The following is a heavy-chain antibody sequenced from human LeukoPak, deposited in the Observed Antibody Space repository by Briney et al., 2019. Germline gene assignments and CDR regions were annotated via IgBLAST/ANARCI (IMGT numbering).Heavy chain of an antibody. CDR2: IRYDGSNK. J-gene: IGHJ4*02. CDR3: AKDLGYSSSYNITLLDY. V-gene: IGHV3-30*02. CDR1: GFTFSSYG. D-gene: IGHD6-6*01. Sequence: GGSLRLSCAASGFTFSSYGVHWVRQAPGKGLEWVAFIRYDGSNKYYADSVKGRFTISRDNSKNTLYLQMNSLRAEDTAVYYCAKDLGYSSSYNITLLDYWGQGTLVTVSS.